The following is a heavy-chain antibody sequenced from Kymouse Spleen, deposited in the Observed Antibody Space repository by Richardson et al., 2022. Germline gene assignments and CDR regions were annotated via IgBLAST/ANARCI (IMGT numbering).Heavy chain of an antibody. CDR1: GGSFSGYY. V-gene: IGHV4-34*01. J-gene: IGHJ5*02. Sequence: QVQLQQWGAGLLKPSETLSLTCAVYGGSFSGYYWSWIRQPPGKGLEWIGEINHSGSTNYNPSLKSRVTISVDTSKNQFSLKLSSVTAADTAVYYCARGERYGAMVRGVIIKGWFDPWGQGTLVTVSS. CDR2: INHSGST. CDR3: ARGERYGAMVRGVIIKGWFDP. D-gene: IGHD3-10*01.